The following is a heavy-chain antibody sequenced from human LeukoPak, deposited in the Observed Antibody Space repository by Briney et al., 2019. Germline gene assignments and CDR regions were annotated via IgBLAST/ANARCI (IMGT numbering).Heavy chain of an antibody. CDR3: AKAADSSGIEGYFDY. D-gene: IGHD3-22*01. Sequence: PGGSLRLSCAASGFTFDDYAMHWVRQAPGKGLEWVSGISWNSGGIGYADSVKGRFTISRDNAKNSLYLQMNSLRAEDTALYYCAKAADSSGIEGYFDYWGQGTLVTVSS. CDR1: GFTFDDYA. CDR2: ISWNSGGI. J-gene: IGHJ4*02. V-gene: IGHV3-9*01.